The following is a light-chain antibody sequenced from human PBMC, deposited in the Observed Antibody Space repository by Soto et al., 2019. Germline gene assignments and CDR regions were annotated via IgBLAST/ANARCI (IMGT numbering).Light chain of an antibody. J-gene: IGKJ1*01. V-gene: IGKV3-20*01. CDR1: QTVDSRY. CDR3: QQYDSTVWM. CDR2: ATS. Sequence: EIVLTQSPATLSLSPGERATLSCRASQTVDSRYLAWYQQKRGQAPTLLIYATSSRATGVPDRFSGGGSGPDFTLTIRRLEPEDFAVYYCQQYDSTVWMFGQGTKVDIK.